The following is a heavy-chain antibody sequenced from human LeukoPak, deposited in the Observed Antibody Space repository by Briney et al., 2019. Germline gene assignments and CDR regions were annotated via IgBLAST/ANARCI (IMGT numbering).Heavy chain of an antibody. J-gene: IGHJ6*02. CDR2: ISGSSGST. V-gene: IGHV3-23*01. CDR1: GFIFSSNY. D-gene: IGHD2-15*01. CDR3: AARSGRYCSGGSCYRSDYYGMDV. Sequence: GAPRPPLAASGFIFSSNYLCWVRPGPAQGLALGFWISGSSGSTNYAASVKGRCTISRDNSKNTLYLQMNSLRAEDTAVYYCAARSGRYCSGGSCYRSDYYGMDVWGQGTTVTVSS.